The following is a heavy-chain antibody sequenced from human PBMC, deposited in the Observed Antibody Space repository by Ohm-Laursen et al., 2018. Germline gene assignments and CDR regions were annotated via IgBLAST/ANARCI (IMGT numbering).Heavy chain of an antibody. CDR3: AKGFSLSCYTGCDC. CDR1: GFSLSSYS. D-gene: IGHD2-2*02. V-gene: IGHV3-48*01. CDR2: IDTSSRGI. J-gene: IGHJ4*02. Sequence: GSLRLSCTASGFSLSSYSMNWVRQAPGKGLQWVSYIDTSSRGIYSADSVKGRFTISRDNAKNSLYLQMNSLRAEDTAIYYCAKGFSLSCYTGCDCWGQGTLVTVSS.